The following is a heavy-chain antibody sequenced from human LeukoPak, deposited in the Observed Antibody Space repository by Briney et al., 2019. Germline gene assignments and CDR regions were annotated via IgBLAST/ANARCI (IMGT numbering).Heavy chain of an antibody. V-gene: IGHV4-59*08. CDR3: ASSERYDFWSGYPTKFDY. CDR1: GGSISSYY. CDR2: IYYSGST. J-gene: IGHJ4*02. Sequence: SETLSLTCTVSGGSISSYYWSWIRQPPGKGLEWIGYIYYSGSTNYNPSLKSRVTISVDTPKNQFFLKLSSVTAADTAVYYCASSERYDFWSGYPTKFDYWGQGTLVTVSS. D-gene: IGHD3-3*01.